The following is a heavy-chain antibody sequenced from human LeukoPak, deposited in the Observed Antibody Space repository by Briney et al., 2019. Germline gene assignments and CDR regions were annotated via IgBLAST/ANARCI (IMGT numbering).Heavy chain of an antibody. Sequence: GGSLRLSCAASGFTFSDYYMTWIRQAPGKGLEWVSYISGGSSYTNYADSVKGRFTISRDNAKNSLYLQMNSLRAEDAAVYYCASRGDTSGYYYFDYWGQGTLVTVSS. D-gene: IGHD3-22*01. J-gene: IGHJ4*02. CDR1: GFTFSDYY. CDR2: ISGGSSYT. V-gene: IGHV3-11*03. CDR3: ASRGDTSGYYYFDY.